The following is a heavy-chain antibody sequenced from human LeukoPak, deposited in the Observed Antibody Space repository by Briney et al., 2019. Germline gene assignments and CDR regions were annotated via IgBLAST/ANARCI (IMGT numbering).Heavy chain of an antibody. J-gene: IGHJ4*02. CDR2: ISSSSSYI. CDR3: ARGAQQLKG. D-gene: IGHD6-13*01. V-gene: IGHV3-21*01. Sequence: GGSLRLSCAASGFTFSSYNMNWVRRAPGKGLEWVSSISSSSSYIYYTDSVKGRFTISRDNAKNSPYLQMNSLRAEDTAVYYCARGAQQLKGWGQGALVTVSS. CDR1: GFTFSSYN.